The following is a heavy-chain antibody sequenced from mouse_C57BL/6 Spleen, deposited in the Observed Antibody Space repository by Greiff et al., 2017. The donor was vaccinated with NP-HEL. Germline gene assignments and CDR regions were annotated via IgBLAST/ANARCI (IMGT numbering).Heavy chain of an antibody. CDR1: GYTFTDYE. Sequence: QVQLKESGAELVRPGASVTLSCKASGYTFTDYEMHWVKQTPVHGLEWIGAIDPETGGTAYNQKFKGKAILTADKSSSTAYMELRILTSEDSAVFYCTRFVLYPYYFDYWGQGTTLTVSS. D-gene: IGHD2-12*01. J-gene: IGHJ2*01. V-gene: IGHV1-15*01. CDR3: TRFVLYPYYFDY. CDR2: IDPETGGT.